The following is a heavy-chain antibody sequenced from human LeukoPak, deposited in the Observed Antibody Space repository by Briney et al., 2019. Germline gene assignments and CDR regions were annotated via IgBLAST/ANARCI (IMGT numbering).Heavy chain of an antibody. CDR1: GFTFSSYT. J-gene: IGHJ4*02. Sequence: GGSLRLSCAASGFTFSSYTMNWVRQAPGKGLQWVSTVSASSNIHYSESVKGRFTISRDNARNSLYLQMNSLRDEDTAVYYCVRDALHTAHFDYGGQGTLVTVYS. CDR2: VSASSNI. D-gene: IGHD5-18*01. CDR3: VRDALHTAHFDY. V-gene: IGHV3-48*02.